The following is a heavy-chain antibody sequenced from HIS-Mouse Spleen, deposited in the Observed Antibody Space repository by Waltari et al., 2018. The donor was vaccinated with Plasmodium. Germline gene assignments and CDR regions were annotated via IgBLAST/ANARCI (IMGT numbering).Heavy chain of an antibody. D-gene: IGHD6-13*01. CDR3: ASSWYWYFDL. Sequence: EVQLVESGGGLVQPGGSLRLSCAASGFTFSSYWMSWVRQAPGRGLEWGANIKQDGSEKYYVDAVKVRFTISRDNAKNSLYLQMNSLRAEDTAVYYCASSWYWYFDLWGRGTLVTVSS. CDR1: GFTFSSYW. J-gene: IGHJ2*01. CDR2: IKQDGSEK. V-gene: IGHV3-7*01.